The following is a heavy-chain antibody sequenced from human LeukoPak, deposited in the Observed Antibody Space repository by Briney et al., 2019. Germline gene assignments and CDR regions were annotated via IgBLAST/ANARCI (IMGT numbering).Heavy chain of an antibody. CDR1: GFTFSSYS. CDR2: ISSSSSYI. CDR3: AKREPGIPGFDP. V-gene: IGHV3-21*04. Sequence: KPGGSLRLSCAASGFTFSSYSMNWVRQAPGKGLEWVSSISSSSSYIYYADSVKGRFTISRDNAKNSLYLQMNSLRAEDTAVYYCAKREPGIPGFDPWGQGTLVTVSS. D-gene: IGHD1-26*01. J-gene: IGHJ5*02.